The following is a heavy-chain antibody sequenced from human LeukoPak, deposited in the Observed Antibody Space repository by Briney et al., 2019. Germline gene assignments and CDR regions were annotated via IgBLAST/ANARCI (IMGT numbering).Heavy chain of an antibody. J-gene: IGHJ3*02. Sequence: GGSLRLSCAASGFTFSGHAMTWVRQAPGKGLQWVSSISSGSRYISYAESLKGRFTISRDNAKNSLFLQMNSLGAEDTTLYFCARHLFDIVVVPSAIDSFDIWGQGTMVTVSS. CDR1: GFTFSGHA. CDR3: ARHLFDIVVVPSAIDSFDI. CDR2: ISSGSRYI. V-gene: IGHV3-21*01. D-gene: IGHD2-2*02.